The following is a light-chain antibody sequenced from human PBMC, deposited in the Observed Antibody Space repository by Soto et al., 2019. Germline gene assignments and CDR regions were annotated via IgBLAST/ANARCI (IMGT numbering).Light chain of an antibody. Sequence: QSVLTQPPSVSAAPGQKVTISCSGSSSNIGGNSVSWYQQLPGTAPKLLIYDDNKRTSGIPDRFSGSKSGTSATLGITGFQTGDEADYFCQSYGTSLSGLYVFGTGTKGTVL. CDR1: SSNIGGNS. CDR3: QSYGTSLSGLYV. CDR2: DDN. V-gene: IGLV1-51*01. J-gene: IGLJ1*01.